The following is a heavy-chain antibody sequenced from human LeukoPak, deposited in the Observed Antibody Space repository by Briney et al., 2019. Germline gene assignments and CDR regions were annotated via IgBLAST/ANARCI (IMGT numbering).Heavy chain of an antibody. CDR1: GYSFTSYW. CDR2: IYPGDSDT. D-gene: IGHD2-15*01. Sequence: GESLKISCKGSGYSFTSYWIGWVRQMPGKGLEWMGIIYPGDSDTRYSPSFQGQVTISADKSISTAYLQWSSLKASDTAMYYCARLRYCSGGSCYSSVDWFDPWGQGTLVTVSS. J-gene: IGHJ5*02. V-gene: IGHV5-51*01. CDR3: ARLRYCSGGSCYSSVDWFDP.